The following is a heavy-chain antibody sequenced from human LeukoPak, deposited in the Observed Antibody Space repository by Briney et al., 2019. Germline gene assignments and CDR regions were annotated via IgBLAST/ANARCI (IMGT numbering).Heavy chain of an antibody. CDR2: ISYDGSNK. CDR3: AKTADGDYELGDY. V-gene: IGHV3-30*04. Sequence: GGSLRLSCAASGFTFSSYAMHWVRQAPGKGLEWVAVISYDGSNKYYADSVKGRFTISRDNSKNTLYLQMNSLRAEDTAVYYCAKTADGDYELGDYWGQGTLVTVSS. J-gene: IGHJ4*02. CDR1: GFTFSSYA. D-gene: IGHD4-17*01.